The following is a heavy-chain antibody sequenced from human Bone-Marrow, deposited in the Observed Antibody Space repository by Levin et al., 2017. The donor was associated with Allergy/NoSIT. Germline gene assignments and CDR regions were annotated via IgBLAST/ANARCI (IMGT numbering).Heavy chain of an antibody. D-gene: IGHD2-2*01. CDR1: GFTFDDYA. V-gene: IGHV3-9*01. CDR3: AKNAGSRKSWTSRFDP. J-gene: IGHJ5*02. Sequence: QSGGSLRLSCAASGFTFDDYAMHWVRQAPGKGLEWVSGISWNSGSIGYADSVKGRFTISRDNAKNSLYLQMNSLRAEDSALYYCAKNAGSRKSWTSRFDPWGQGTLVTVSS. CDR2: ISWNSGSI.